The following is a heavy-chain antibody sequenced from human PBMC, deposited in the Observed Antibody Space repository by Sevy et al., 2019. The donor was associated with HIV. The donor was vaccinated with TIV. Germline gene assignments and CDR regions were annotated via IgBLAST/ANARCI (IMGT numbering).Heavy chain of an antibody. CDR3: AKAGYSGYDPFTY. Sequence: GGCLRLSCAASGFTFSSYAMSWVRQAPGKGLEWVSAISGSGGSTYYADSVKGRFTISRDNSKNTLYLQMNSLRAEDTAVYCCAKAGYSGYDPFTYWGQGTLVTVSS. D-gene: IGHD5-12*01. V-gene: IGHV3-23*01. CDR2: ISGSGGST. CDR1: GFTFSSYA. J-gene: IGHJ4*02.